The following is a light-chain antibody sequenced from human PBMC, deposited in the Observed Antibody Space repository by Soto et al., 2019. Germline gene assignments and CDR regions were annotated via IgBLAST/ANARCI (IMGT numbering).Light chain of an antibody. J-gene: IGKJ1*01. CDR1: QSFNSNY. CDR3: HQYGSSPRT. CDR2: GAS. V-gene: IGKV3-20*01. Sequence: EIWLTQFPGTLSLSPGERATLSCTASQSFNSNYLAWYQQKPGQAPRLLIYGASTRATGIPDRFSGSGSGTDLTLTISRLEPEDFAVYYCHQYGSSPRTFGQGTKVEI.